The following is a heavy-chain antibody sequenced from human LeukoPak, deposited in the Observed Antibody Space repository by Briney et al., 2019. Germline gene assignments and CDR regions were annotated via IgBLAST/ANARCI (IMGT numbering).Heavy chain of an antibody. CDR3: ARGLAVAGTGFDY. V-gene: IGHV3-23*01. CDR1: GFTFSNAG. Sequence: GGSLRLSCTASGFTFSNAGMNWVRQAPGKGLEWVSAISGSGGSTYYADSVKGRFTISRDNSKKTLYLQMNSLRAEDTAVYYCARGLAVAGTGFDYWGQGTLVTVSS. J-gene: IGHJ4*02. D-gene: IGHD6-19*01. CDR2: ISGSGGST.